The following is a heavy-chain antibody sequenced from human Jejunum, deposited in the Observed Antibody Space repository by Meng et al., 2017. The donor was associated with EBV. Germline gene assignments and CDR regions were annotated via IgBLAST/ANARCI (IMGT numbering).Heavy chain of an antibody. D-gene: IGHD3-10*01. Sequence: QVTVQQWGAGCLKPSGSLALTWAGKGESFSDYYGTWIRQPPGKGLEWIGEINHGGGAIYNPSLMSRVTISVDTSKNQFSLKLSSVTAADTAVYYCARLGGYASGTYYPIDPWGQGTLVTVSS. CDR1: GESFSDYY. CDR2: INHGGGA. V-gene: IGHV4-34*01. J-gene: IGHJ5*02. CDR3: ARLGGYASGTYYPIDP.